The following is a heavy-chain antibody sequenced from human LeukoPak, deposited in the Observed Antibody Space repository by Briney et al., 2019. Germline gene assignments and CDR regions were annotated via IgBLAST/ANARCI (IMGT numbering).Heavy chain of an antibody. CDR2: ISTSGST. CDR3: ARLHAGKGQYYFDF. CDR1: GGSISNYY. J-gene: IGHJ4*02. V-gene: IGHV4-4*09. D-gene: IGHD4-23*01. Sequence: PSETLSLTCTVSGGSISNYYWSWIRQPPGKGKEWIGYISTSGSTNSNPSLKSRVTMSVDTSQNQFSLNLSSVAAADTAVYYCARLHAGKGQYYFDFSGQGTLVTVFS.